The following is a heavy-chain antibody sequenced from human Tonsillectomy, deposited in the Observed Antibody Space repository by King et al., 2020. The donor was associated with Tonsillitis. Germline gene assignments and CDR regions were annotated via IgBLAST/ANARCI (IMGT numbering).Heavy chain of an antibody. CDR2: IKSKTNGGTT. CDR3: TTTYYDTSGYPYYFDY. Sequence: EVQLVESGGGLVKPGGSLRLSWAASGFTFTNAWMSWVRQAPGKGLEWFGRIKSKTNGGTTDFAAPWKGRFTIARDDSKNTLYLQMNSLRTEDTAVYYCTTTYYDTSGYPYYFDYWGQGTLVTVSS. D-gene: IGHD3-22*01. CDR1: GFTFTNAW. V-gene: IGHV3-15*01. J-gene: IGHJ4*02.